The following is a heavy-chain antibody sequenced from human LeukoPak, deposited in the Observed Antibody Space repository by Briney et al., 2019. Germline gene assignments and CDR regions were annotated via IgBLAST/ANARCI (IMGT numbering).Heavy chain of an antibody. V-gene: IGHV1-8*03. Sequence: GASVKVSCKASGYTFTSYDINWVRQATGQGLEWMGWMNPNSGNTGYAQKFQGRVTITRNTSISTAYMELSSLRSEDTAMYYCARRNWNYDAFDIWGQGTMVTVSS. J-gene: IGHJ3*02. D-gene: IGHD1-7*01. CDR1: GYTFTSYD. CDR3: ARRNWNYDAFDI. CDR2: MNPNSGNT.